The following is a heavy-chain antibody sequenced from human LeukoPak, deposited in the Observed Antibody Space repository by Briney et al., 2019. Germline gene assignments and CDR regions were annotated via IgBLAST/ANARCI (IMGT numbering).Heavy chain of an antibody. D-gene: IGHD4-17*01. V-gene: IGHV3-23*01. CDR1: GFTFSSYA. CDR3: AKDGSPHDYGDYPLKN. J-gene: IGHJ4*02. Sequence: GGSLRLSCAASGFTFSSYAMSWVRQAAGKGLEWVSAISGSGGSTYYADSVKGRFTISRDNSKNTLYLQMNSLRAEDTAVYYCAKDGSPHDYGDYPLKNWGQGTLVTVSS. CDR2: ISGSGGST.